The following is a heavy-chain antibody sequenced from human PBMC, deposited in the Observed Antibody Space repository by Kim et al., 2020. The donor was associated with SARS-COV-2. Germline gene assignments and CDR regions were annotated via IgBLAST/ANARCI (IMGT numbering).Heavy chain of an antibody. CDR3: ARTPCTTGKCWFDP. Sequence: ASVKVSCKASGYTFTSYGISWVRQAPGQGLEWMAWISGYNGNTNYAQKFQGRVTTTTDSSTSTAYMELRSLRSDDTAVYYCARTPCTTGKCWFDPWGRGTLVTVSS. D-gene: IGHD1-1*01. CDR1: GYTFTSYG. V-gene: IGHV1-18*01. CDR2: ISGYNGNT. J-gene: IGHJ5*02.